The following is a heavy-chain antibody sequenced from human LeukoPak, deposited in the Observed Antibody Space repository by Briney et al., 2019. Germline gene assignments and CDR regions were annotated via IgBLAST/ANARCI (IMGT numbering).Heavy chain of an antibody. CDR3: ARSAAPLGYSGYDFNRYYYYYYMGV. CDR2: INTNTGNP. D-gene: IGHD5-12*01. CDR1: GYTFTSYA. J-gene: IGHJ6*03. V-gene: IGHV7-4-1*02. Sequence: ASVKVSCKASGYTFTSYAMNWVRQAPGQGLEWMGWINTNTGNPTYAQGFTGRFVFSLDTSVSTAYLQISSLKAEDTAVYYCARSAAPLGYSGYDFNRYYYYYYMGVWGKGTTVTVSS.